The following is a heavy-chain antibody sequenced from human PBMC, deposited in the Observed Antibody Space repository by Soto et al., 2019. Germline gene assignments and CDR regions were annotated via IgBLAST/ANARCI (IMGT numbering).Heavy chain of an antibody. CDR3: ATEITGLGDYFDY. D-gene: IGHD2-8*02. J-gene: IGHJ4*02. V-gene: IGHV4-4*07. Sequence: SETLSLTCTVSGGSISSYYWSWIRQPAGKGLEWIGRIYTSGSTNYNPSIKIRVTMSVDTSKNQFSLKLISVTAANTAVYYCATEITGLGDYFDYLGQGTLVTVSS. CDR1: GGSISSYY. CDR2: IYTSGST.